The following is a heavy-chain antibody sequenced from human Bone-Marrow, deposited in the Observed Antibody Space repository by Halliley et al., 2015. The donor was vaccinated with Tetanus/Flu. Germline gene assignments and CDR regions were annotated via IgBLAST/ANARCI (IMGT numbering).Heavy chain of an antibody. V-gene: IGHV3-33*01. CDR3: ARDEAPVTFGGVY. CDR1: GFTVSDSG. J-gene: IGHJ4*02. CDR2: IWYDGDKK. Sequence: SLRLSCAASGFTVSDSGIHWVRQAPGKGLEWLAAIWYDGDKKFYTDSVKDRFTISRDNYRNTVYLQMDGLRADDTGVYYCARDEAPVTFGGVYWGQGTLVTVSS. D-gene: IGHD3-16*01.